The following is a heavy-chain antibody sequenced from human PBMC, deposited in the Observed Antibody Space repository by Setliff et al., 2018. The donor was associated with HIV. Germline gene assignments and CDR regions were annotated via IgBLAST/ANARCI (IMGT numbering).Heavy chain of an antibody. Sequence: WASVKVSCKASGYTFINYAIHWVRQAPGHRLEWMGWINSDKGNTKYSQKFQGRITITRDTSASTAYIEVSSLKSEDTAVYYCATLGVAVTGTVGYWGQGTLVTVSS. CDR3: ATLGVAVTGTVGY. CDR2: INSDKGNT. J-gene: IGHJ4*02. V-gene: IGHV1-3*01. D-gene: IGHD6-19*01. CDR1: GYTFINYA.